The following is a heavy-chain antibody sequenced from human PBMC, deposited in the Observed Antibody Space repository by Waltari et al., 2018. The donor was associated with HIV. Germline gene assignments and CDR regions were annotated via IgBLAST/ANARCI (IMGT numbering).Heavy chain of an antibody. CDR2: IYYSGRT. CDR3: VRQEGIAVAAVMYSFDY. J-gene: IGHJ4*02. D-gene: IGHD6-19*01. V-gene: IGHV4-39*01. Sequence: QLQLQESGPGLVKPSETLSLNCTVPGGSISTSSYYWGWIRQPPGQGLEWIGSIYYSGRTYYNPSLKRRVTTSADTSKNQFSLRLSSVTAADTAVYYCVRQEGIAVAAVMYSFDYWGQGTLVTVSS. CDR1: GGSISTSSYY.